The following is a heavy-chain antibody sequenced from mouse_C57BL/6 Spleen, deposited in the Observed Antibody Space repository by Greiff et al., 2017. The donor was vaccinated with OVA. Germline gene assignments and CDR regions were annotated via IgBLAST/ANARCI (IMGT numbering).Heavy chain of an antibody. D-gene: IGHD2-3*01. J-gene: IGHJ2*01. Sequence: VQLQQSGPELVKPGASVKISCKASGYSFTGYYMNWVKQSPEKSLEWIGEINPSTGGTTYNQKFKAKATLTVDKSSSTAYMQLKSLTSEDSAVYYCARSRGGYYAFDYWGQGTTLTVSS. V-gene: IGHV1-42*01. CDR2: INPSTGGT. CDR1: GYSFTGYY. CDR3: ARSRGGYYAFDY.